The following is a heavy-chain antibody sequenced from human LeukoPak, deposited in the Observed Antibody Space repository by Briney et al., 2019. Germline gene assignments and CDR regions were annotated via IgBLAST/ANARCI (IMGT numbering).Heavy chain of an antibody. Sequence: GGSLRLSCAASGFTFGSYSMNWVRQAPGKGLEWVSYISSSSSTIYYADSVKGRFTISRDNAKNSLYLQMNSLRAEDTAVYYCARGRVGARNYWGQGTLVTVSS. CDR1: GFTFGSYS. CDR2: ISSSSSTI. CDR3: ARGRVGARNY. D-gene: IGHD1-26*01. J-gene: IGHJ4*02. V-gene: IGHV3-48*01.